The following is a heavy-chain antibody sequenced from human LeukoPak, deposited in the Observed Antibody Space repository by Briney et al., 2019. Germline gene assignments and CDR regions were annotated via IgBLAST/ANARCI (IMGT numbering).Heavy chain of an antibody. J-gene: IGHJ4*02. V-gene: IGHV3-11*01. CDR2: ISLSGADI. CDR1: GFTFSDYY. CDR3: VRDIRAVGETLYFDH. D-gene: IGHD1-26*01. Sequence: GGSLRLSCAASGFTFSDYYMSWIRQAPGEGLEWLSFISLSGADIHYADSVRGRFTVSRDNAQNSLYLQMNSLRAEDMVVYYCVRDIRAVGETLYFDHWGQGALVTVSS.